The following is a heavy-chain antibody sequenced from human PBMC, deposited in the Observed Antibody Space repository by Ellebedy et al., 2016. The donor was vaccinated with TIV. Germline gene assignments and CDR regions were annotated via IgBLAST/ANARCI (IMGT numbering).Heavy chain of an antibody. CDR1: GVSVTRAY. Sequence: GESLKISCAASGVSVTRAYMNWVRQAPGKGLEWVSYISSSGSTIYYADSVKGRFTISRDNAKNSLYLQMNSLRAEDTAVYYCARDGFGELFGYYYGIDVWGQGTTVTVSS. CDR3: ARDGFGELFGYYYGIDV. CDR2: ISSSGSTI. D-gene: IGHD3-10*01. V-gene: IGHV3-48*03. J-gene: IGHJ6*02.